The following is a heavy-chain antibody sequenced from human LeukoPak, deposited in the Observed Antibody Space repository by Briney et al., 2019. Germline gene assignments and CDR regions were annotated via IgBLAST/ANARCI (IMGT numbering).Heavy chain of an antibody. CDR2: IWYDGSNK. CDR3: AKDSNEPLDY. V-gene: IGHV3-33*06. Sequence: GRSLRLSCVASGFTFSSYGMHWVRQAPGKGLEWVAVIWYDGSNKNCADSVKGRFTISRDNSKNTLYLQMNSLRAEDTAVYYCAKDSNEPLDYWGQGTLVTVSS. D-gene: IGHD1-14*01. J-gene: IGHJ4*02. CDR1: GFTFSSYG.